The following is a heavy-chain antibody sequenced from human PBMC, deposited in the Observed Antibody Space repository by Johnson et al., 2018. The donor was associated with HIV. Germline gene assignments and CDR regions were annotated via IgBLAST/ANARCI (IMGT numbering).Heavy chain of an antibody. Sequence: VQLVESGGGLVKPGGSLRLSCAASGFTFSDYYMSWIRQALGKGLEWVSYISGGSTYYADSVTGRFTISRDHSKHTLYLQRNSLRLEDAAVYLCAREGARSGSYFDAFDIWGQGTMVTVSS. V-gene: IGHV3-11*06. CDR1: GFTFSDYY. CDR3: AREGARSGSYFDAFDI. D-gene: IGHD3-10*01. CDR2: ISGGST. J-gene: IGHJ3*02.